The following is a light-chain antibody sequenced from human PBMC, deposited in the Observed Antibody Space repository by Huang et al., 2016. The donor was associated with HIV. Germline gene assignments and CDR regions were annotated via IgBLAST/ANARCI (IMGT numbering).Light chain of an antibody. J-gene: IGKJ1*01. CDR2: GAS. Sequence: EIVLTQSPGTLSLSPGERATLSCRASQSVSSSFLAWYQQKPGQAPRHLIYGASTRATGIPDIFSGSGSGTDFTLTISRLEPEDFAVYYCQQYGRSPATFGQGTKVEIK. V-gene: IGKV3-20*01. CDR3: QQYGRSPAT. CDR1: QSVSSSF.